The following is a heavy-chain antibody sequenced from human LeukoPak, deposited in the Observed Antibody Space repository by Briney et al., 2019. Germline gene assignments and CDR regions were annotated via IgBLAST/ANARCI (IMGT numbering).Heavy chain of an antibody. CDR1: GFTFDDYA. J-gene: IGHJ6*02. CDR3: AKLVVPDDYYGMDV. CDR2: ISWNSGGI. D-gene: IGHD3-22*01. Sequence: GRSLRLSCAASGFTFDDYAMHWVRQAPGKGLEWVSGISWNSGGIGYADSVKGRFTISRDNAKNSLYLQMNSLRAEDTALYYCAKLVVPDDYYGMDVWGQGTTVTVSS. V-gene: IGHV3-9*01.